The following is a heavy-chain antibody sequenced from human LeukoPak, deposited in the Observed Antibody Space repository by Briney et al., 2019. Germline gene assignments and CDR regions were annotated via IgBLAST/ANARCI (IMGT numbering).Heavy chain of an antibody. V-gene: IGHV3-30*07. CDR2: ISYDGSNK. CDR1: GFTFSSYA. J-gene: IGHJ4*02. Sequence: GGSLRLSCAASGFTFSSYAMHWVRQAPGKGLEWVAVISYDGSNKYYADSVKGRFTISRDNSKNTLYLQMNSLRAEDTAVYYCARDSRRYCSSTSCYGALDYWGQGTLVTVSS. CDR3: ARDSRRYCSSTSCYGALDY. D-gene: IGHD2-2*01.